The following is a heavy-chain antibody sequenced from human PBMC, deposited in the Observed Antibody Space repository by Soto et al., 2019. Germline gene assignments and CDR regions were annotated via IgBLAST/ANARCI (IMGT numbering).Heavy chain of an antibody. Sequence: QVQLQQWGAGLLKPSETLSLTCAVYGGTFRGYYWSWVRQPPGKGLEWLGEINHSGSTDYNSSLKSRVTSSIDTYKSQFSLTLSSLPAADTAVYYCARGRTSYDFWSGHYTVTSDAFDFWGQGTMVTVSS. CDR3: ARGRTSYDFWSGHYTVTSDAFDF. J-gene: IGHJ3*01. CDR1: GGTFRGYY. CDR2: INHSGST. D-gene: IGHD3-3*01. V-gene: IGHV4-34*01.